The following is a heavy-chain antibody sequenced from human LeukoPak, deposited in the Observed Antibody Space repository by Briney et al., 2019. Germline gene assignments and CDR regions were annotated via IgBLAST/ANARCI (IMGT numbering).Heavy chain of an antibody. Sequence: PGGSLRLSCAASGFTFSSYWMHWVRQAPGKGLVWVSRINSDGSSTGYADSVKGRFTISRDNAKNTLYLQMNSLRAEDTAVYYCTIVGATSVYWGQGTLVTVSS. V-gene: IGHV3-74*01. CDR1: GFTFSSYW. D-gene: IGHD1-26*01. CDR3: TIVGATSVY. CDR2: INSDGSST. J-gene: IGHJ4*02.